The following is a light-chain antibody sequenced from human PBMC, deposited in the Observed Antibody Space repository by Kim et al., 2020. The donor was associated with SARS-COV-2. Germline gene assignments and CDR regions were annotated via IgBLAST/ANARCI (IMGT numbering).Light chain of an antibody. CDR2: DVN. V-gene: IGLV2-14*03. Sequence: QSALTQLPSVSGSPGQSITISCTGTRSDVGGYNFVSWYQQCPGKAPKLIMSDVNKRPSGVSSRFSGSKSGNTASLTISGLQPDDEADYFCSSFTTTTGYVFGTGTKVTVL. J-gene: IGLJ1*01. CDR3: SSFTTTTGYV. CDR1: RSDVGGYNF.